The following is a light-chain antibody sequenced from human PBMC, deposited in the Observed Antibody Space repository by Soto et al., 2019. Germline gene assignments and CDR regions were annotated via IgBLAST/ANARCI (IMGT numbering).Light chain of an antibody. V-gene: IGLV1-40*01. J-gene: IGLJ1*01. Sequence: QSVLTQPPSVSGAPGQRVTISCTGSSSDIGAGYDVHWYQQLPGTAPKLLIYGNNNRPSGVPDRFSGSKSGYTASLTVSGLQAEDEADYYCSSFAGGNIYVFGTGTKVTVL. CDR2: GNN. CDR3: SSFAGGNIYV. CDR1: SSDIGAGYD.